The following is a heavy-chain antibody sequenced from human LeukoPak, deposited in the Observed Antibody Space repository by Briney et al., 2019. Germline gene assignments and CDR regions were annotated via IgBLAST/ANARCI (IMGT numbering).Heavy chain of an antibody. V-gene: IGHV3-49*03. D-gene: IGHD1-1*01. J-gene: IGHJ4*02. CDR1: GFTFGDYA. CDR2: IRSKAYGETA. Sequence: GGSLRLSCTASGFTFGDYAMSWIRQAPGKGLEWVGFIRSKAYGETADYAASVRGRFTISRDDSKAIAYLQMNSLKTEDTAVYHCTRDRGAYNLYDYWGQGTLVTVSS. CDR3: TRDRGAYNLYDY.